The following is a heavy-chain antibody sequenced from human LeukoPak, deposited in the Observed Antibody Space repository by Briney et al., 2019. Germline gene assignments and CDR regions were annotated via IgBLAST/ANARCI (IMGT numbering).Heavy chain of an antibody. CDR3: ARDSGYSSSWSYYYYGMDV. V-gene: IGHV1-18*01. CDR2: ISAYNGNT. J-gene: IGHJ6*02. CDR1: GYTFTSYG. D-gene: IGHD6-13*01. Sequence: VASVKVSCTASGYTFTSYGISWVRQAPGQGLEWMGWISAYNGNTNYAQKLQGRVTMTTDTSTSTAYMELRSLRSDDTAVYYCARDSGYSSSWSYYYYGMDVWGQGTTVTVSS.